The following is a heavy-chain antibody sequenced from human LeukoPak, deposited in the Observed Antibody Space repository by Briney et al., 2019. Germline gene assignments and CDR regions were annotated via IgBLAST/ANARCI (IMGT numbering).Heavy chain of an antibody. D-gene: IGHD3-22*01. CDR2: IYYSGST. J-gene: IGHJ4*02. V-gene: IGHV4-59*01. CDR3: ARSPTYYYDSSGYYYGYFLDY. CDR1: GGSISRYY. Sequence: SETLSLTCTVSGGSISRYYWSWIRQPPGKGLEWIGYIYYSGSTNYNPSLKSRVTISVDTSKNQFSLKLSSVTAADTAVYYCARSPTYYYDSSGYYYGYFLDYWGQGTLVTVSS.